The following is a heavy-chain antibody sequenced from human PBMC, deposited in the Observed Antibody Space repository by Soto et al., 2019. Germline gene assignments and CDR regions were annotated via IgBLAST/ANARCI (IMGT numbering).Heavy chain of an antibody. V-gene: IGHV4-30-4*01. J-gene: IGHJ4*02. CDR2: IYYSGST. CDR3: ASSYYYDSSGYYYVPPYFDY. D-gene: IGHD3-22*01. CDR1: GGSISSYY. Sequence: SETLSLTCTVSGGSISSYYWSWIRQPPGKGLEWIGYIYYSGSTYYNPSLKSRVTISVDTSKNQFSLKLSSVTAADTAVYYCASSYYYDSSGYYYVPPYFDYWGQGTLVTVSS.